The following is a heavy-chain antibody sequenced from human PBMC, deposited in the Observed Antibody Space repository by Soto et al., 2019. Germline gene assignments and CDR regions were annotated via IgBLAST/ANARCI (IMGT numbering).Heavy chain of an antibody. CDR1: GGTFSSYA. V-gene: IGHV1-69*14. CDR3: ASPPYGDYRVGYYYCGMDV. Sequence: QVQLVQSGAEVKKPGSSVKVSCKASGGTFSSYAISWVRQAPGQGLEWMGGIIPIFGTADYAQKFQGRVTMTADKSTNTAYRELRSLRVEDRAVYYCASPPYGDYRVGYYYCGMDVWGQGTTVTVSS. J-gene: IGHJ6*02. CDR2: IIPIFGTA. D-gene: IGHD4-17*01.